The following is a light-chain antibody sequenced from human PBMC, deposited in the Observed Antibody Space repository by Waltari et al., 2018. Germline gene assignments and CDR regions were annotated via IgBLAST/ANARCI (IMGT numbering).Light chain of an antibody. CDR1: DSDIGAGSD. CDR2: GNT. V-gene: IGLV1-40*01. CDR3: QSYDSTNVL. J-gene: IGLJ2*01. Sequence: QSVLTQPPSVSGAPGQRATISCTGSDSDIGAGSDVYWYQQLPRTAPKLLIYGNTNRASRVPDRFSGSKSGTSASLVISGLQAEDEADYYCQSYDSTNVLFGGGTKLTVL.